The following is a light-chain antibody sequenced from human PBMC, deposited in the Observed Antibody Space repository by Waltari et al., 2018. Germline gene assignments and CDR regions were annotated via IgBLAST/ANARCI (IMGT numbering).Light chain of an antibody. CDR1: SSDVGGYNY. CDR2: YVN. CDR3: CSYAGSYIFGV. Sequence: QSALTQPRSVSGSPGQSVTISCTGTSSDVGGYNYVSWYQQHPGKAPKLMIHYVNKRPSCVPDRFSCSKSGNTASLTISGLQAEDEADYYCCSYAGSYIFGVFGGGTKLTVL. V-gene: IGLV2-11*01. J-gene: IGLJ2*01.